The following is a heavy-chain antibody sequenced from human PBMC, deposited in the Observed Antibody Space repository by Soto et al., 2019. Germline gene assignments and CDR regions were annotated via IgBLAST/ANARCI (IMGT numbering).Heavy chain of an antibody. J-gene: IGHJ5*02. CDR2: IIPIFGTA. Sequence: SVKVSCKASGGTFSSYAISWVRQAPGQGLEWMGGIIPIFGTANYAQKFQGRVTITADESTSTAYMELSSLRSEDTAVYYCARDSGMDTAMDYVNWFDPWGQGTLVTVSS. CDR1: GGTFSSYA. D-gene: IGHD5-18*01. V-gene: IGHV1-69*13. CDR3: ARDSGMDTAMDYVNWFDP.